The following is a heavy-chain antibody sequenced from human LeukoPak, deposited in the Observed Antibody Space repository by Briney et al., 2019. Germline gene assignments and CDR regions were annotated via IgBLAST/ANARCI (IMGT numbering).Heavy chain of an antibody. CDR1: GGTFSSYA. V-gene: IGHV1-2*02. Sequence: ASVTVSCKASGGTFSSYAISWVRQAPGQGLEWMGWINPNSGGTNYAQKFQGRVTMTRDTSISTAYMELSRLRSDDTAVYYCARDTWQLVPDAFDIWGQGTMVTVSS. CDR2: INPNSGGT. D-gene: IGHD6-6*01. J-gene: IGHJ3*02. CDR3: ARDTWQLVPDAFDI.